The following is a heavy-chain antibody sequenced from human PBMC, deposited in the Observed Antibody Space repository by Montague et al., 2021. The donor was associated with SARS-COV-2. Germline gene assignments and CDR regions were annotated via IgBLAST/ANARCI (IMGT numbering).Heavy chain of an antibody. CDR1: GGSISSYY. CDR2: INHSGTT. D-gene: IGHD4-23*01. CDR3: ARWDPQTLTLIGLRGKSASDY. V-gene: IGHV4-34*01. Sequence: SETLSLTCTVSGGSISSYYWTWIRQSPGKGLEWIAEINHSGTTNYNFNPSLRSRVTISVDTSKSQFSLKLSSVTAVDTGVYYCARWDPQTLTLIGLRGKSASDYWGQGTLVTVSS. J-gene: IGHJ4*02.